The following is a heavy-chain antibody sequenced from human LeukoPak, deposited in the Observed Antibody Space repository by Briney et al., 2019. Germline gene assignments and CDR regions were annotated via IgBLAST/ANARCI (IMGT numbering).Heavy chain of an antibody. CDR3: AKDIVNYYDSTGYYYEGNYFDY. CDR2: ISWNSGSI. CDR1: GFTFDDYA. D-gene: IGHD3-22*01. V-gene: IGHV3-9*01. Sequence: PGRSLRLSCAASGFTFDDYAMHWVRQVPGKGLEWVSGISWNSGSIGYADSVKGRFTISRDNAKNSLYLQMNSLRAEDTALYYCAKDIVNYYDSTGYYYEGNYFDYWGQGTLVTVSS. J-gene: IGHJ4*02.